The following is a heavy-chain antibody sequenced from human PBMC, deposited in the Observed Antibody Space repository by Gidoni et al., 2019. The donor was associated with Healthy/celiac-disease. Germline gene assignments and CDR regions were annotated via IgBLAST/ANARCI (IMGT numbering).Heavy chain of an antibody. CDR3: ARDSYSGYLRGSIAAAEGGEGFDP. V-gene: IGHV1-3*01. CDR1: GYTFTSYA. CDR2: SNAGNGNT. Sequence: QVQLVQSGAEVKRPGASVKVSCKASGYTFTSYAMHWVRQAPGQRLEWMGWSNAGNGNTKDSQKFQGRVTITRDTSASTAYMELSSLRSEDTAVYYCARDSYSGYLRGSIAAAEGGEGFDPWGQGTLVTVSS. D-gene: IGHD6-13*01. J-gene: IGHJ5*02.